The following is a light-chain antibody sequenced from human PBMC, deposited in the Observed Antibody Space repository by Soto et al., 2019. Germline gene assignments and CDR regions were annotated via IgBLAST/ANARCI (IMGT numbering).Light chain of an antibody. V-gene: IGKV1-12*01. J-gene: IGKJ4*01. Sequence: DIQMTQSPSSVSASVGDRVTITCRASQDISSCLAWYQQKPGKAPKLLIYAASNLQTGVPSRFSGSGSGTHFTLTISSLQPEDFATYYCQQPNSFPLTFGGGTKVDIK. CDR2: AAS. CDR1: QDISSC. CDR3: QQPNSFPLT.